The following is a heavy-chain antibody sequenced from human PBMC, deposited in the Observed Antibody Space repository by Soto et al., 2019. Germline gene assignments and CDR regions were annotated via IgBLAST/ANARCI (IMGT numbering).Heavy chain of an antibody. V-gene: IGHV4-39*01. J-gene: IGHJ3*02. Sequence: QLQLQESGPGLVKPSETLSLTCTVSGGSISSSSYYWGWIRQPPGKGLEWIGSIYYSGSTYYNPSLKSRVTISVDTSKNQFSLKLSSVTAADTAVYYCARLPNWNYSMWAFDIWGQGTMVTVSS. D-gene: IGHD1-7*01. CDR2: IYYSGST. CDR3: ARLPNWNYSMWAFDI. CDR1: GGSISSSSYY.